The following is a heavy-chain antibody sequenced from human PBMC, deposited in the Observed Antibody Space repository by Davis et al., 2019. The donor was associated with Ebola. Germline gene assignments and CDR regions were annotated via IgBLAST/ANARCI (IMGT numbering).Heavy chain of an antibody. CDR3: AKEQPQYYYDSSGYSIRYYFDY. J-gene: IGHJ4*02. Sequence: GESLKISCVASGFTFSSYAMSWVRQAPGKGLEWVSAISGSGGSTYYADSVKGRFTISRDNSKNTLYLQMNSLRAEDTAVYYCAKEQPQYYYDSSGYSIRYYFDYWGQGTLVTVSS. CDR1: GFTFSSYA. D-gene: IGHD3-22*01. V-gene: IGHV3-23*01. CDR2: ISGSGGST.